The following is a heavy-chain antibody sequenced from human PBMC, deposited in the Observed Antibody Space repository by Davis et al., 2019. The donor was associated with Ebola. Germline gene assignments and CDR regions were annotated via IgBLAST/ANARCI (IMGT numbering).Heavy chain of an antibody. CDR2: IGSSWTVI. D-gene: IGHD2-8*01. CDR3: VREVYSLTHWFDP. Sequence: PGGSLRLSCEGSGFTFSTYSMNWVRQAPGKGLEWVAYIGSSWTVIYYADAVKGRFTISRDNVDNSVFLQMNGLRDEDTAVYYCVREVYSLTHWFDPWGQGTVVTVSS. CDR1: GFTFSTYS. J-gene: IGHJ5*02. V-gene: IGHV3-48*02.